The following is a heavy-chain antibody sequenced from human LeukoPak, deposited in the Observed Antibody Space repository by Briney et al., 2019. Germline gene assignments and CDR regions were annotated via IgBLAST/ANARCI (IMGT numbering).Heavy chain of an antibody. D-gene: IGHD1-26*01. CDR3: AIRSGRNYYGADV. Sequence: SETLSLTCTVSGGSISGYYWNWIRQPPGRGLEWIGYAYYTGSTSYNPSLKSRVTISVDTSKNQFSLTLSSVAAADTAVYYCAIRSGRNYYGADVWGQGTTVTVPS. J-gene: IGHJ6*02. CDR2: AYYTGST. CDR1: GGSISGYY. V-gene: IGHV4-59*08.